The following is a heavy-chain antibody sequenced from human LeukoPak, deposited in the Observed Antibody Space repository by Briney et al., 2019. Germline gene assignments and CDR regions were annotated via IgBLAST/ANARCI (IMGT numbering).Heavy chain of an antibody. D-gene: IGHD3-3*01. CDR3: ARQSRYDFWSGYYGDYYGMDV. J-gene: IGHJ6*02. Sequence: GESLKISCKGSGYSFTSYWIGWVRQMPGKGLEWMGIIYPGDSDTRYSPSFQGQVTISADKSISTAYLQWSSLKASDTAMYYCARQSRYDFWSGYYGDYYGMDVWGQGTTVTVS. V-gene: IGHV5-51*01. CDR2: IYPGDSDT. CDR1: GYSFTSYW.